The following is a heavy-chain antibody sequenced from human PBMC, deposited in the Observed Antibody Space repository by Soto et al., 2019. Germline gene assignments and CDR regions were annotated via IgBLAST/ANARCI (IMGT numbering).Heavy chain of an antibody. D-gene: IGHD2-15*01. CDR1: GGTFSSYA. Sequence: SVKVSCKASGGTFSSYAISWVRQAPGQGLEWMGGIIPIFGTANYAQKFQGRVTITADESTSTAYMELSSLRSEDTAVYYCAGGSYLVAATVYYYYGMDVWGQGTTVTVSS. V-gene: IGHV1-69*13. CDR2: IIPIFGTA. CDR3: AGGSYLVAATVYYYYGMDV. J-gene: IGHJ6*02.